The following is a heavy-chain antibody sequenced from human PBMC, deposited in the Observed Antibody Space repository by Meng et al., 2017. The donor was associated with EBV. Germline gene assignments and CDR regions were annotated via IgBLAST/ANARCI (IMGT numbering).Heavy chain of an antibody. J-gene: IGHJ4*02. CDR2: INHSGST. D-gene: IGHD3-10*01. CDR1: GGSFSGYY. V-gene: IGHV4-34*01. CDR3: ARGSYGSGSYFDY. Sequence: QVQLQQWGAGLLKPSXXXXLXCAVYGGSFSGYYWSWIRQPPGKGLGWIGEINHSGSTNYNPSLKSRVTISVDTSKNQFSLKLSSVTAADTAVYYCARGSYGSGSYFDYWGQGTLVTVSS.